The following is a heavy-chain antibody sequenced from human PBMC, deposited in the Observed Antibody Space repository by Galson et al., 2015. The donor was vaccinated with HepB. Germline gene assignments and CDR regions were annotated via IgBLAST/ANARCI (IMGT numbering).Heavy chain of an antibody. Sequence: SVKVSCKASGYTFTSYGISWVRQAPGQGLEWMGWISAYNGNINYAQKLQGRVTMTTDTSTSTAYMELRSLRSDDTAVYYCARETAIAAAGTDWFDPWGQGTLVTVSS. J-gene: IGHJ5*02. CDR2: ISAYNGNI. V-gene: IGHV1-18*04. CDR3: ARETAIAAAGTDWFDP. D-gene: IGHD6-13*01. CDR1: GYTFTSYG.